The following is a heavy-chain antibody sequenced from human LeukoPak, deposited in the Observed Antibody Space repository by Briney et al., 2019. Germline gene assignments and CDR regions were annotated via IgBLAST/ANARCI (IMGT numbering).Heavy chain of an antibody. V-gene: IGHV4-59*11. CDR1: GGSISSHY. D-gene: IGHD1-1*01. Sequence: SETLSLTCTVSGGSISSHYWSWIRQPPGRGLEWIGYVFDSGSTNYNPSLKGRVTISVDTSTKQFSLRLSSVTAADTAVYYCARLYQQSKWKYYYYYMDVWGKGTAVTVSS. CDR3: ARLYQQSKWKYYYYYMDV. CDR2: VFDSGST. J-gene: IGHJ6*03.